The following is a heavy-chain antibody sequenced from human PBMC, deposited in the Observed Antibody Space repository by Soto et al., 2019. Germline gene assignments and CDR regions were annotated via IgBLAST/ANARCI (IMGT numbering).Heavy chain of an antibody. J-gene: IGHJ4*02. V-gene: IGHV4-34*01. CDR2: INHSGST. CDR1: GGSFSGYY. CDR3: ARAPYCSSTSCADY. D-gene: IGHD2-2*01. Sequence: QVQLQQWGAGLLKPSETLSLTCAVYGGSFSGYYWSWIRQPPGKGLEWIGEINHSGSTNYNPSLKRRVTISVDTSKHQFSLKLSSVTAADTAVYYCARAPYCSSTSCADYWGQGTLVTVSS.